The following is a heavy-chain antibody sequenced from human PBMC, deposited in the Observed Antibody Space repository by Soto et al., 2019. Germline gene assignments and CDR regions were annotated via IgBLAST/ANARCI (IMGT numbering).Heavy chain of an antibody. J-gene: IGHJ6*02. CDR1: GVPISSYY. D-gene: IGHD3-22*01. CDR2: IDYSGST. CDR3: ASTCESSPSYV. Sequence: SETLSLTCTVSGVPISSYYWTWIRQPPGKGLEWIGYIDYSGSTKYNPSLKSRVTISVDTSKNQFSLKLSSVTAADTALYYCASTCESSPSYVWGQGTTVTVSS. V-gene: IGHV4-59*01.